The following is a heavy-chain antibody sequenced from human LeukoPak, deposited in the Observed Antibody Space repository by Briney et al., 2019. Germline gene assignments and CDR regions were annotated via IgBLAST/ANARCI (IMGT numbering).Heavy chain of an antibody. Sequence: GGSLRLSCAASGFTFSSYWMHWVRQAPGKGLVWVSRINSDGSSTSYADSVKGRFTISRDNSKNTLYLQMNSLRAEDTAVYYCARDATQYFDWPYGWFDPWGQGTLVTVSS. D-gene: IGHD3-9*01. J-gene: IGHJ5*02. CDR1: GFTFSSYW. CDR2: INSDGSST. CDR3: ARDATQYFDWPYGWFDP. V-gene: IGHV3-74*01.